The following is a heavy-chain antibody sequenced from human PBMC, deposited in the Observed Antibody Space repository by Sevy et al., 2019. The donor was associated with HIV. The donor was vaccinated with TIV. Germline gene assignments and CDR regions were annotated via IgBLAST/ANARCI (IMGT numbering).Heavy chain of an antibody. J-gene: IGHJ4*02. Sequence: GGSLRLSCAASGFTFSNAWMSWVRQAPGKGLEWVGRIKSKTDGGTTDYAAPVKGRFIISRDDSKNTLYLQMNSLKTEDTAVYYCTTDNGYYDFWSGYYAYHYWGQGTLVTVSS. CDR1: GFTFSNAW. D-gene: IGHD3-3*01. V-gene: IGHV3-15*01. CDR2: IKSKTDGGTT. CDR3: TTDNGYYDFWSGYYAYHY.